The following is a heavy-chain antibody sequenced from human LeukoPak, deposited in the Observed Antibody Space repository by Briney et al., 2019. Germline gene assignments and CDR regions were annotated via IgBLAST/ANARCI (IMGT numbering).Heavy chain of an antibody. J-gene: IGHJ4*02. CDR2: VNTVSSYI. Sequence: PGGSLRLSCAASGFVFSSYSFNWVRQALGKGLEWVASVNTVSSYIYYADSVRGRFTISRDNAKNSVLLQMNSLRAEDMAMYYCVRGGPGYCSSTSCYGLYHFDYWGQGTLVTVSS. CDR3: VRGGPGYCSSTSCYGLYHFDY. D-gene: IGHD2-2*01. V-gene: IGHV3-21*01. CDR1: GFVFSSYS.